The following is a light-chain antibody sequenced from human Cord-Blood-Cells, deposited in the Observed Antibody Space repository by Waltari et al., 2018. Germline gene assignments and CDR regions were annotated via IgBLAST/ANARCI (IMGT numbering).Light chain of an antibody. J-gene: IGKJ4*01. CDR3: QQSYSTPLT. V-gene: IGKV1-39*01. CDR2: AAS. CDR1: QSISSY. Sequence: DIQMTQSPSSLSASVGARVTITCRASQSISSYLNWYQQKPGKAPKLLIYAASSLQRGVPSRFSSSGSGTDFTLTISSLQPEDFATYYGQQSYSTPLTFGGGTKVEIK.